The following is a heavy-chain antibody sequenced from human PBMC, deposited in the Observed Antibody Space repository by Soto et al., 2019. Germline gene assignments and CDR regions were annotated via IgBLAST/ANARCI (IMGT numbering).Heavy chain of an antibody. Sequence: ASETLSLTCAVYGGSFSGYYWSWIRQPPGKGLEWVGEINHSGSTNYNPSLKSRVTISVDTSKNQFSLKLSSVTAADTAVYYCARGGGGGVQPFSFDYWGQGTLVTVSS. CDR2: INHSGST. CDR1: GGSFSGYY. V-gene: IGHV4-34*01. CDR3: ARGGGGGVQPFSFDY. D-gene: IGHD3-16*01. J-gene: IGHJ4*02.